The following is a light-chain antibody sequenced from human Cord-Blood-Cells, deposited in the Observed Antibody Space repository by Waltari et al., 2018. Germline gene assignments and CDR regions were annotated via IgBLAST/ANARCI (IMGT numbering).Light chain of an antibody. V-gene: IGLV2-11*01. CDR3: CSYAGSYTWV. CDR2: DVS. CDR1: SSDVGGYNH. Sequence: QSALTQPRSVSGSPGQSVTISSTGTSSDVGGYNHVSWYQQHQGKAPKLMIYDVSKRPSGVPDRFSGSKSGNTASLTISGLQAEDEADYYCCSYAGSYTWVFGGGTKLTVL. J-gene: IGLJ3*02.